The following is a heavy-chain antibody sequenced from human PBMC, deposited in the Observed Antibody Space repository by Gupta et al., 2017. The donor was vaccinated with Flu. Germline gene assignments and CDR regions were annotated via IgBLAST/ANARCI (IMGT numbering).Heavy chain of an antibody. V-gene: IGHV4-34*01. D-gene: IGHD6-13*01. J-gene: IGHJ4*02. CDR3: ARGTYSSSWSTNFDS. CDR2: INRSGGT. Sequence: RQSPGKGLELIGEINRSGGTNYNPSLKSRVTISVDTSQNQFSLKLSSVTAADTAVDYCARGTYSSSWSTNFDSWGQGTLVTVSS.